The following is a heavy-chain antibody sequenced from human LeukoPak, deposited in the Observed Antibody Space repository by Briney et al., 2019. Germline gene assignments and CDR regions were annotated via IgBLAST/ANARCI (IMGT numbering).Heavy chain of an antibody. V-gene: IGHV3-23*01. CDR1: ESHA. CDR3: AKLGEKTAYGDEYYGMDV. Sequence: GGSLRLSCAASESHAMTCVRPGPRQGPEWVSAISRIGRSTYYADSVKCRFTIFTHKYNNTVYLQINSLSAEDTAVYYCAKLGEKTAYGDEYYGMDVWGQGTTVTVSS. D-gene: IGHD4-17*01. J-gene: IGHJ6*02. CDR2: ISRIGRST.